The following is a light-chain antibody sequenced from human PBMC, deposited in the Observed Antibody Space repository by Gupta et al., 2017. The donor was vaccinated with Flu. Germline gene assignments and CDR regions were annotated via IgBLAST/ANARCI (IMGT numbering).Light chain of an antibody. V-gene: IGKV1-5*03. CDR3: QQYSSSPWT. CDR1: QTISSR. J-gene: IGKJ1*01. Sequence: TQMPQSPSTLSASVRDRVTITCRASQTISSRLAWYQQKPGKAPKLLIYKASSLESGVPSRFSGSGSATEFTLTISSLQPDDFATYYCQQYSSSPWTFGQGTKVEIK. CDR2: KAS.